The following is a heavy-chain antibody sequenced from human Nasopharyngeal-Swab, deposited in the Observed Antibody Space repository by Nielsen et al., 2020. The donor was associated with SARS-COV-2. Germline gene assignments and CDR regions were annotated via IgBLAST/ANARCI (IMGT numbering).Heavy chain of an antibody. CDR1: GFTFSSYT. V-gene: IGHV3-64D*06. J-gene: IGHJ4*02. CDR2: ISSNGGST. D-gene: IGHD2-15*01. CDR3: VKDRGAHSVVVLAAS. Sequence: GESLKISCSASGFTFSSYTMHWVRQAPGKGLEHVSAISSNGGSTYYADSVKGRFTISRDNSKNTLNLQMSSLRAKDTAVYYCVKDRGAHSVVVLAASWGQGTLVTVSS.